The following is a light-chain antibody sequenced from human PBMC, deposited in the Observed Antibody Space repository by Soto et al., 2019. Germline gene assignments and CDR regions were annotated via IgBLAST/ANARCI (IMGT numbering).Light chain of an antibody. CDR1: SSNIGTNY. CDR2: RNN. Sequence: QLVLTQPPSASGTPGQRVTISCSGSSSNIGTNYVSWYQHLPGTAPKLLIYRNNQRPSGVPDRFSGSKSGTSASLAISGLRSEDEADYYCAAWDDSLSVLFGGGTKVTVL. V-gene: IGLV1-47*01. CDR3: AAWDDSLSVL. J-gene: IGLJ2*01.